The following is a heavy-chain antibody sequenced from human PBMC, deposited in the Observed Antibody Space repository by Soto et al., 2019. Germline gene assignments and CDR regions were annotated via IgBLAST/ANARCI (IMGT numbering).Heavy chain of an antibody. J-gene: IGHJ4*02. CDR2: IWYDGSNK. V-gene: IGHV3-33*01. Sequence: GGSLRLSCAASGFTFSSYGMHWVRQAPGKGLEWVAVIWYDGSNKYYADSVKGRFTISRDNSKNTLYLQMNSLRAEDTAVYYCAREEVVPAAISKPLDYWGQGTLVTVSS. CDR1: GFTFSSYG. D-gene: IGHD2-2*01. CDR3: AREEVVPAAISKPLDY.